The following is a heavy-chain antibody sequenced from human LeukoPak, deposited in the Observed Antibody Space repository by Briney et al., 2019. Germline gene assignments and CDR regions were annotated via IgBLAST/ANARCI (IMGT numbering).Heavy chain of an antibody. D-gene: IGHD3-3*01. V-gene: IGHV4-34*01. Sequence: SETLSLTCAVYGGSFSGYYWSWIRQPPGKGLEWIGEINHSGSTNYNPSLKSRVTISVDTSKNQFSPKLSSVTAADTAVYYCATYNYDFWSGYYSSWGQGTLVTVSS. J-gene: IGHJ5*02. CDR1: GGSFSGYY. CDR3: ATYNYDFWSGYYSS. CDR2: INHSGST.